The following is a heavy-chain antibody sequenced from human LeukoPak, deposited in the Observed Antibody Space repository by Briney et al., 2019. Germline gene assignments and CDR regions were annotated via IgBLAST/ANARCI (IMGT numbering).Heavy chain of an antibody. Sequence: ASVKVSCKASGYTFTSYDINWVRQATGQGLEWMGWMNPKRGNTGYAQKFQGRVTMTRNTSISTAYMELSSLRSEDTAVYYCARGHYYDFWSGYYTGQPSDYWGQGTLVTVSS. J-gene: IGHJ4*02. V-gene: IGHV1-8*01. D-gene: IGHD3-3*01. CDR3: ARGHYYDFWSGYYTGQPSDY. CDR2: MNPKRGNT. CDR1: GYTFTSYD.